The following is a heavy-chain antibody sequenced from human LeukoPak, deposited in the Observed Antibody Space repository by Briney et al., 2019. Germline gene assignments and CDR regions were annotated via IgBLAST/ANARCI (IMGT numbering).Heavy chain of an antibody. D-gene: IGHD6-13*01. Sequence: PGGSLRLSCAASGFTFSSYAMSWVRQAPGKGLEWVANIKQDGSEKYYVDSVKGRFTISRDNAKNSLYLQMNSLRAEDTAVYYCARGRIAAAGRRELYYMDVWGKGTTVTVSS. V-gene: IGHV3-7*01. CDR2: IKQDGSEK. J-gene: IGHJ6*03. CDR3: ARGRIAAAGRRELYYMDV. CDR1: GFTFSSYA.